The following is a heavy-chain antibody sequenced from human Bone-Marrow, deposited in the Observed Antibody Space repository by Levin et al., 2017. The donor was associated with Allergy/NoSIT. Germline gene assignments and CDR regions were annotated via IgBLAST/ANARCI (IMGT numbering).Heavy chain of an antibody. V-gene: IGHV3-21*01. CDR2: ISSSSSYI. CDR1: GFTFSSYS. CDR3: ARGYYDFWSGYYFDYYYYMDV. J-gene: IGHJ6*03. Sequence: GESLKISCAASGFTFSSYSMNWVRQAPGKGLEWVSSISSSSSYIYYADSVKGRFTISRDNAKNSLYLQMNSLRAEDTAVYYCARGYYDFWSGYYFDYYYYMDVWGKGTTVTVSS. D-gene: IGHD3-3*01.